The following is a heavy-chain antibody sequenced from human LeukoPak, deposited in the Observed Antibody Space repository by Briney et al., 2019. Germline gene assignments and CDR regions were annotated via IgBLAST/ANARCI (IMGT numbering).Heavy chain of an antibody. V-gene: IGHV1-2*02. D-gene: IGHD1-26*01. CDR2: INPNSGGT. CDR3: ARGPLGRAWFDP. J-gene: IGHJ5*02. Sequence: ASVKVSCKASGYTFTGYYMHWVRQAPGQGLEWMGWINPNSGGTNYARKFQGRVTMTRDTSISTAYMELSRLRSDDTAVYYCARGPLGRAWFDPWGQGTLVTVSS. CDR1: GYTFTGYY.